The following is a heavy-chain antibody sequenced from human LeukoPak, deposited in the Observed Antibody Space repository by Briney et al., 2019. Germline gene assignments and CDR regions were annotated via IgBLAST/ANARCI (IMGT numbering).Heavy chain of an antibody. CDR3: AREAGSS. J-gene: IGHJ4*02. D-gene: IGHD6-13*01. Sequence: GGSLRLSCAASGFTFSNYGMLWGCKAPAPGLELVALVSYDGSNKYYADSVKGRLTISRDNSKNTLYLQMNSLRAEDTAVYYCAREAGSSWGQGTLVTVSP. CDR1: GFTFSNYG. V-gene: IGHV3-30-3*01. CDR2: VSYDGSNK.